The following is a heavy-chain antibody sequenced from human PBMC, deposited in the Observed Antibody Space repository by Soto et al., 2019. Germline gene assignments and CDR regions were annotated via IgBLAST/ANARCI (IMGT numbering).Heavy chain of an antibody. Sequence: SETLSLTCAVYGGSFSGYYWSWIRQPPGKGLEWIGEINHSGSTNYNPSLKSRVTISVDTSKNQFSLKLSSVTAADTAVYYCARDYYGSGSYYDYYYYYMDVWGKGTTVTVSS. V-gene: IGHV4-34*01. D-gene: IGHD3-10*01. CDR3: ARDYYGSGSYYDYYYYYMDV. J-gene: IGHJ6*03. CDR1: GGSFSGYY. CDR2: INHSGST.